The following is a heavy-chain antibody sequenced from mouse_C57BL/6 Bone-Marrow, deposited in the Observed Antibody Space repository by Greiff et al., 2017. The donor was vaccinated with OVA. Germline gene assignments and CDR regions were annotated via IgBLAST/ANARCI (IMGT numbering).Heavy chain of an antibody. Sequence: VQLQQSGPGLVQPSQSLSITCTVPGFSLTSYGVHWVRQPPGKGLEWLGVIWSGGSTDYNAAFICRLSISKDNSKGQVFFRMNDLQADATAIYYCAGYYGSSYYYAMDYWGQGTSVTVSS. CDR3: AGYYGSSYYYAMDY. V-gene: IGHV2-4*01. J-gene: IGHJ4*01. D-gene: IGHD1-1*01. CDR2: IWSGGST. CDR1: GFSLTSYG.